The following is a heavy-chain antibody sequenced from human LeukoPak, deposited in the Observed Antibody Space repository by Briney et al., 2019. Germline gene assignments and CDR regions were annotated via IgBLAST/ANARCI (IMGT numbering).Heavy chain of an antibody. J-gene: IGHJ4*02. CDR3: AREDSSGYYDY. Sequence: ETLSLTCTVSGGSISSYYWSWIRQPPGKGLEWIGYIYYSGSTNYNPSLKSRVTISVDTSKNQFSLKLSPVTAADTAVYYCAREDSSGYYDYWGQGTLVTVSS. CDR1: GGSISSYY. D-gene: IGHD3-22*01. CDR2: IYYSGST. V-gene: IGHV4-59*01.